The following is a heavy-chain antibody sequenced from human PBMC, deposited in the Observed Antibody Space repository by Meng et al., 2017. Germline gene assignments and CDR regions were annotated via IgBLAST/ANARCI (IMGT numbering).Heavy chain of an antibody. V-gene: IGHV3-33*01. CDR2: IWYDGSNK. J-gene: IGHJ4*02. D-gene: IGHD3-10*01. Sequence: GGSLRLSCAASGFTFSSYGMHWVRQAPGKGLEWVAVIWYDGSNKYYADSVKGRFTISRDNSKNTLYLQMNSLRAEDTAVYYCARDLSRITMVRGVIGVRDYCGQGTLVTVSS. CDR1: GFTFSSYG. CDR3: ARDLSRITMVRGVIGVRDY.